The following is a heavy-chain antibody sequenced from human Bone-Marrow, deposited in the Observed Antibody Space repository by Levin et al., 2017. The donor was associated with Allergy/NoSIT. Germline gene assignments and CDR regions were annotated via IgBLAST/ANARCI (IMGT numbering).Heavy chain of an antibody. CDR2: INSGGIT. V-gene: IGHV3-53*01. Sequence: LGESLKISCAASGFTVSSTYMSWVRQAPGKGLECVSVINSGGITYYADSVKGRFTISRDNSKNTLYLQVNSLRAEDTAVYYCARASGWGNYYDYWGQGTLVTVSS. D-gene: IGHD3-16*01. CDR3: ARASGWGNYYDY. J-gene: IGHJ4*02. CDR1: GFTVSSTY.